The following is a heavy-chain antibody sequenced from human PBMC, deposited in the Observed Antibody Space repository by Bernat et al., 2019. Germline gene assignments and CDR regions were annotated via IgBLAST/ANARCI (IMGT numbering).Heavy chain of an antibody. J-gene: IGHJ5*02. Sequence: EVQLVETGGGLIQPGVSLRLSCAASGFTVSSNYMSWVRQAPGKGLEWVSVIYSGGSTYYADAEKGRLTISRDNSKNSLYLQMNSLRAEDTAVYYCARGGSSSANNWFDPWGQGTLVTVSS. V-gene: IGHV3-53*05. CDR3: ARGGSSSANNWFDP. D-gene: IGHD6-6*01. CDR1: GFTVSSNY. CDR2: IYSGGST.